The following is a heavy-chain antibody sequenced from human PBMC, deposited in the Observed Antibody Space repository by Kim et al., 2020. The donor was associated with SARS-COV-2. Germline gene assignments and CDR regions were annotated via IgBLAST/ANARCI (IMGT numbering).Heavy chain of an antibody. J-gene: IGHJ6*02. V-gene: IGHV1-24*01. CDR2: FDPEDGET. CDR1: GYTLTELS. D-gene: IGHD3-22*01. CDR3: ATGDYYYDSSGTFYYYYGMDV. Sequence: ASVKVSCKVSGYTLTELSMHWVRQAPGKGLEWMGGFDPEDGETIYAQKFQGRVTMTEDTSTDTAYMELSSLRSEDPAVYYCATGDYYYDSSGTFYYYYGMDVWGQGTTVTVSS.